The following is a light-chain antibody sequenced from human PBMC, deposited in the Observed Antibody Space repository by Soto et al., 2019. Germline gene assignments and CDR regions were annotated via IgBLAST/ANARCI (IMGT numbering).Light chain of an antibody. CDR1: QSVSIN. V-gene: IGKV3-15*01. CDR2: GAS. CDR3: QHYNNWPPWT. Sequence: EIVMTQSPATLSVSPGERATLSCRASQSVSINLAWYQQKPGQAPRLLIYGASTRATGIPARFSGSGSGTEFTLTISSLQSEDFALYYCQHYNNWPPWTFGQGTKVDIK. J-gene: IGKJ1*01.